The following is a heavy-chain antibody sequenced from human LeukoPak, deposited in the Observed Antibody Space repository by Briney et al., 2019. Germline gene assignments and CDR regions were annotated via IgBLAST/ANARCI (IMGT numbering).Heavy chain of an antibody. CDR2: ISYDGSSK. V-gene: IGHV3-30*04. CDR3: ATARYCSGGRCYEWDY. D-gene: IGHD2-15*01. Sequence: PGRSLRLSCAASGFTFSSYAMHWVRQAPGKGLEWVTIISYDGSSKYYADSVKGRFTISRDNSKNTLYLQMNSLRAEDTAVYYCATARYCSGGRCYEWDYWGQGTLVTVSS. J-gene: IGHJ4*02. CDR1: GFTFSSYA.